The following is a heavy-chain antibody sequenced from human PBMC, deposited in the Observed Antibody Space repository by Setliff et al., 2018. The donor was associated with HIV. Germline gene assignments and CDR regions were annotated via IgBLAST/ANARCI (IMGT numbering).Heavy chain of an antibody. V-gene: IGHV4-31*03. CDR2: ISYIGTT. CDR1: GVSVSRDGYY. D-gene: IGHD3-16*01. CDR3: ARVVLLEPLTPGGTFDI. Sequence: SETLSLTCTVAGVSVSRDGYYWSWIRQLPGKDLEWIAFISYIGTTFYNPSLKSRLTISTVPAQTQSSLKLSSVTAAYTAVYYCARVVLLEPLTPGGTFDIWGQGTTVTVSS. J-gene: IGHJ3*02.